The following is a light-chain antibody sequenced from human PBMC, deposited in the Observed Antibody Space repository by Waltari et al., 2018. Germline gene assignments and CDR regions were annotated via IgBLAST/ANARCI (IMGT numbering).Light chain of an antibody. CDR1: QSIAGN. CDR3: QQRYSWPLT. V-gene: IGKV3-11*01. Sequence: EIVLTQSPAPLSLSPWERASLSCRASQSIAGNLAWYQQKPGQAPRLLIYDTSNRATDIPARFSGSGSGTDFTLTISSLEPEDFAIYYCQQRYSWPLTFGGGTKVEIK. J-gene: IGKJ4*01. CDR2: DTS.